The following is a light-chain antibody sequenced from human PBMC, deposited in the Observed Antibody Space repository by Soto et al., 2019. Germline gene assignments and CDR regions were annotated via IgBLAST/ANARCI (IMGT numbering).Light chain of an antibody. J-gene: IGKJ1*01. CDR1: QSVNTN. CDR3: QQSSDAPPT. Sequence: VVSHRPATRSATPGEKGTHSGRPSQSVNTNLAWYQKKPGQAPTVLVYAASTRATGIPDRFSGSGSGTDFTLTISSLQPEDFAVYYCQQSSDAPPTFGQGTKVDIK. CDR2: AAS. V-gene: IGKV3-15*01.